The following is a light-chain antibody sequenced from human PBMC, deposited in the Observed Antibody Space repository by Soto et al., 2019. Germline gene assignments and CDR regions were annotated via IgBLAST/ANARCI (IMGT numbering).Light chain of an antibody. Sequence: QPVLTQSPSASASLGASVKLTCTLSSGHSSYAIAWHQQQPEKGPRYLMKLNSDGSHSKGDGIPDRFSGSSSGAERYLTISSLQSEDEADYYCQTSGTGFWVFGGGTKVTVL. V-gene: IGLV4-69*01. CDR3: QTSGTGFWV. CDR1: SGHSSYA. J-gene: IGLJ3*02. CDR2: LNSDGSH.